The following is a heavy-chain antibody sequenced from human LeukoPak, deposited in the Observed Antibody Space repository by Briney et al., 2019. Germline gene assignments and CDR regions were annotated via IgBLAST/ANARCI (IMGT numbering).Heavy chain of an antibody. D-gene: IGHD4/OR15-4a*01. CDR1: GGSIRHYY. Sequence: PSETLSLTCSIPGGSIRHYYWTSIRQTTGKVAEWIGYIYYTGTTNYTPSLKSRVTISVDTSKNQFSLKLNSVTAADTAVCYCAREDPQTKVPEGMDVWGQGTTVTVSS. CDR3: AREDPQTKVPEGMDV. CDR2: IYYTGTT. V-gene: IGHV4-59*01. J-gene: IGHJ6*02.